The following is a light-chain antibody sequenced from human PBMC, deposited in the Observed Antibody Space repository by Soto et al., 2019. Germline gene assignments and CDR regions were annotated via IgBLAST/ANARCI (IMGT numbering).Light chain of an antibody. CDR3: QQSGSSPLT. V-gene: IGKV3-20*01. CDR2: GAS. CDR1: QSVSSSY. Sequence: EIVLTQSPGTLSLSPGQRATLSCRGSQSVSSSYLAWYQQKPGQGPRLLIYGASSRATGIPDRFSGSGSGTDFTLTISRLEPEDFAVYYCQQSGSSPLTFGGGTKVDI. J-gene: IGKJ4*01.